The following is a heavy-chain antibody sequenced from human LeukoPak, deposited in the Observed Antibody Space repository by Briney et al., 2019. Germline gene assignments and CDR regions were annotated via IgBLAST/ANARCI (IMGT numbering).Heavy chain of an antibody. D-gene: IGHD3-10*01. CDR2: INPNSGGT. CDR3: ARVSRTMVRGVIIPLADY. Sequence: ASVKVSCKASGYTFTGYYMHWVRQAPGQGLEWMGWINPNSGGTNYAQKFQGRVTMTRDTSISTAYMELYRLRSDDTAVYYCARVSRTMVRGVIIPLADYWGQGTLVTVSS. CDR1: GYTFTGYY. V-gene: IGHV1-2*02. J-gene: IGHJ4*02.